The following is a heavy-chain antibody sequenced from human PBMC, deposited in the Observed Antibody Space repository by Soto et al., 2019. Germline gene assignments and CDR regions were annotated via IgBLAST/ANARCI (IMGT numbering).Heavy chain of an antibody. V-gene: IGHV3-30-3*01. CDR3: AKDGGEGQWLGYYYYYGMDV. D-gene: IGHD6-19*01. J-gene: IGHJ6*02. CDR2: ISYDGSNK. CDR1: GFTFSSYA. Sequence: PGGSLRLSCAASGFTFSSYAMHWVRQAPGKGLEWVAVISYDGSNKYYADSVKGRFTISRDNSKNTLYLQMNSLRAEDTAVYYCAKDGGEGQWLGYYYYYGMDVWGQGTTVTVSS.